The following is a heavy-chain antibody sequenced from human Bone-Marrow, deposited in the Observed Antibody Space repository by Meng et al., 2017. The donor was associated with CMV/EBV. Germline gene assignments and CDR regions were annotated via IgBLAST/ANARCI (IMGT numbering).Heavy chain of an antibody. V-gene: IGHV4-34*01. CDR3: ARRGVIGSSWYHY. CDR1: GGSFSGYY. Sequence: SETLSLTCAVYGGSFSGYYWSWIRQPPGKGLEWIGEINHSGSTNYNPSLKSRVTISVDTSKNQFSLKLSSVTAADTAVYYCARRGVIGSSWYHYWGQGPRVTGSS. J-gene: IGHJ4*02. D-gene: IGHD6-13*01. CDR2: INHSGST.